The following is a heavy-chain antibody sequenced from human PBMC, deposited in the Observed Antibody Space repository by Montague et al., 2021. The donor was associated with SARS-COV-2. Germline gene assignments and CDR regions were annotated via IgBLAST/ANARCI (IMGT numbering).Heavy chain of an antibody. CDR3: ARVPNWNYVPDY. Sequence: TLSLTCTVSGGSISSASFYWTRIRQSAGKGLEWIGRIQASGITNYNPSLKSRVAMSVDTSKDQFSLSLNSVTAADTATYFCARVPNWNYVPDYWGQGTLVTVSS. J-gene: IGHJ4*02. CDR1: GGSISSASFY. CDR2: IQASGIT. D-gene: IGHD1-7*01. V-gene: IGHV4-61*02.